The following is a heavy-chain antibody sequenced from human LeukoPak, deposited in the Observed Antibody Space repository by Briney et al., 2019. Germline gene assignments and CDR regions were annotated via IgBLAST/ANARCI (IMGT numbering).Heavy chain of an antibody. CDR3: ARQGSAYYFDF. CDR1: GGSISSYY. CDR2: IYYSGST. D-gene: IGHD2-15*01. Sequence: PSETLSLTCTVSGGSISSYYWSWIRQPPGKGLEWIGYIYYSGSTNYNPSLKSRVTISVKTSKNQFSLKLSSVTAADTAVYYCARQGSAYYFDFWGQGLLVTVSS. J-gene: IGHJ4*02. V-gene: IGHV4-59*08.